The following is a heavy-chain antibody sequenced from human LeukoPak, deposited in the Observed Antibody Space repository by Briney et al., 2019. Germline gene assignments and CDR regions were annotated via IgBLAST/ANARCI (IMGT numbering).Heavy chain of an antibody. V-gene: IGHV1-2*02. J-gene: IGHJ4*02. CDR1: GYTFTGYY. D-gene: IGHD7-27*01. CDR2: INPNSGGT. Sequence: GASVKVSCKASGYTFTGYYMHWVRQAPGQGLEWMGWINPNSGGTNYAQKLQGRVTMTTDTSTSTAYMELRSLRSDDTAVYYCARALGTYQRYFDYWGQGTLVTVSS. CDR3: ARALGTYQRYFDY.